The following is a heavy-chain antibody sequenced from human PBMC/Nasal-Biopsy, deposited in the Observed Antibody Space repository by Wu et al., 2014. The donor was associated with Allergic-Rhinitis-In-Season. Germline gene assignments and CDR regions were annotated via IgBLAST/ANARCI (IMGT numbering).Heavy chain of an antibody. Sequence: LRLSCAASGLTFSTYAMNWVRQAPGKGLEWVSTISGGGGITMYADSVKGRFTISRDNAKNSLYLQMRSLRAEDTAVYYCAREVGIVVVPAAMPDYWGQGTLVTVSS. CDR1: GLTFSTYA. CDR3: AREVGIVVVPAAMPDY. D-gene: IGHD2-2*01. J-gene: IGHJ4*02. V-gene: IGHV3-21*01. CDR2: ISGGGGIT.